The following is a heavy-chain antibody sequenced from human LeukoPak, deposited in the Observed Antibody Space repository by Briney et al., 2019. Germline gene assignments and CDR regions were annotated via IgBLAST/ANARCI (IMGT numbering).Heavy chain of an antibody. CDR3: ARDYSAYYYDSSGYYY. CDR1: GYTFTSYG. CDR2: IIPILGIA. J-gene: IGHJ4*02. D-gene: IGHD3-22*01. Sequence: SVKVSCKASGYTFTSYGISWVRQAPAQGLEWMGRIIPILGIANYAQKFQGRVTITADKSTSTAYMELSSLRPEDTAVYYCARDYSAYYYDSSGYYYWGQGTLVTVSS. V-gene: IGHV1-69*04.